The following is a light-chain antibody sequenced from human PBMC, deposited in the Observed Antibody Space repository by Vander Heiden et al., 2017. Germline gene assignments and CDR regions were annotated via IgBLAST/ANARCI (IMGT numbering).Light chain of an antibody. Sequence: IQMTQSPSTLSASVGDRVTITCRASQSINSWLAWYQQKPGKAPKLLIYKASSLQSGVPSRFSGSGSGTEFTLTISSLQPDDFATYYCQQYNSYSLYTFGQGTKLEIK. V-gene: IGKV1-5*03. J-gene: IGKJ2*01. CDR2: KAS. CDR3: QQYNSYSLYT. CDR1: QSINSW.